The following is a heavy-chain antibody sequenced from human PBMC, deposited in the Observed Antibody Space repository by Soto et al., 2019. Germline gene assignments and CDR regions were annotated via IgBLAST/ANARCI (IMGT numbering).Heavy chain of an antibody. Sequence: TLSLTCAISGDSVSSNSAAWNWIRQSPSRGLEWLGRTYYRSKWYNEYAGSAKSRIIINPDTSKNQCSLQLNSVTPEDTAVYYCAMGTGTFEYWSRGILVTASS. CDR2: TYYRSKWYN. J-gene: IGHJ4*02. V-gene: IGHV6-1*01. CDR1: GDSVSSNSAA. CDR3: AMGTGTFEY. D-gene: IGHD2-8*02.